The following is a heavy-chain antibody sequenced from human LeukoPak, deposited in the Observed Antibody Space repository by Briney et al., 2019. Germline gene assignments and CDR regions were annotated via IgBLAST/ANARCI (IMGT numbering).Heavy chain of an antibody. Sequence: SPETLSLTCTVSGYSISSGYYWGWIRQPPGKGLEWIGSIYHGGSTYYNPSLKSRVTISVDTSKNQFSLKLSSVTAADTAVYYCARTKHDAFDIWGQGTMVTVSS. CDR3: ARTKHDAFDI. CDR1: GYSISSGYY. J-gene: IGHJ3*02. D-gene: IGHD2-8*01. CDR2: IYHGGST. V-gene: IGHV4-38-2*02.